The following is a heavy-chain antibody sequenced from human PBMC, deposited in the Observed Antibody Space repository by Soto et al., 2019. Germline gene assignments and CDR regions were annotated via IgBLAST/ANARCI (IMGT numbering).Heavy chain of an antibody. D-gene: IGHD2-8*01. CDR2: MNPNSGNT. J-gene: IGHJ5*02. Sequence: ASVKVSCKASGYTFTSYDINWVRQATGQGLEWMGWMNPNSGNTGYAQKFQGRVTMTRNTSISTAYMVLSSLRSEDTAVYYCARGCPTTCTNGLCPARFDPWGQGTLVTVSS. V-gene: IGHV1-8*01. CDR3: ARGCPTTCTNGLCPARFDP. CDR1: GYTFTSYD.